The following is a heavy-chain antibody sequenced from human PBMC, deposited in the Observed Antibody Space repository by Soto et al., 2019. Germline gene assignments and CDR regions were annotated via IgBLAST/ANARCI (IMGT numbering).Heavy chain of an antibody. Sequence: EVQVVESGGDLVKPGGSLRLSCVTSGFMFSSAWMNWVRQAPGKGLEWVGRIKSKRDGGARDYAEPVKGRFSISRDDLKNTVFLQMKSLRAEDTAVYYCVEGWNDFWGQGTLVTVSS. CDR2: IKSKRDGGAR. D-gene: IGHD1-1*01. CDR1: GFMFSSAW. V-gene: IGHV3-15*01. CDR3: VEGWNDF. J-gene: IGHJ4*02.